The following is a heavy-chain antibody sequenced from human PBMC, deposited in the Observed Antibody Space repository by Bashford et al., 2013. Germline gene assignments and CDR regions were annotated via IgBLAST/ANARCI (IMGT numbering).Heavy chain of an antibody. CDR1: GYTFTSYG. CDR3: ARDVGTSLLWFGELVNGMDV. D-gene: IGHD3-10*01. CDR2: ISAYNGNT. J-gene: IGHJ6*02. Sequence: VASVKVSCKASGYTFTSYGISWVRQAPGQGLEWMGWISAYNGNTNYAQKLQGRVTMTTDTSTSTAYMELRSLRSDDTAVYYCARDVGTSLLWFGELVNGMDVVGPRDHGHRLL. V-gene: IGHV1-18*01.